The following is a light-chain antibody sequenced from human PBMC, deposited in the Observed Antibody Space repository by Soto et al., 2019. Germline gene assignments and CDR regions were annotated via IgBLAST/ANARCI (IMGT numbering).Light chain of an antibody. CDR3: AAWDDSPSGVV. J-gene: IGLJ2*01. CDR2: TND. CDR1: SSNIGSNT. Sequence: QSVLTQPPSASGTPGQRVTISCSGSSSNIGSNTVNWYQQLPGTAPKLLIYTNDQRPSGVPDRFSASKSGTSAFLAISGLQSEDEADYYCAAWDDSPSGVVFGGGTKLTVL. V-gene: IGLV1-44*01.